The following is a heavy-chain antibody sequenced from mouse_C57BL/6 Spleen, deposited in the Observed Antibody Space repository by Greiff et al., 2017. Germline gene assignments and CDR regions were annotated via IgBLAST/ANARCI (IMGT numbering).Heavy chain of an antibody. CDR1: GFNIKDYY. V-gene: IGHV14-1*01. Sequence: VQLQQSGAELVRPGASVKLSCTASGFNIKDYYMHWVKQRPEQGLEWIGRIDPEDSDPEYAPKFQGKATMTADTSSNAAYLQLSSLTADDTAVYYCTGTKDYFDYWGQGTTLTVSS. CDR3: TGTKDYFDY. D-gene: IGHD3-3*01. CDR2: IDPEDSDP. J-gene: IGHJ2*01.